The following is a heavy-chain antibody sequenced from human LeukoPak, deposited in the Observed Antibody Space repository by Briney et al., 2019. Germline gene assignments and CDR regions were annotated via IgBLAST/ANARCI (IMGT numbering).Heavy chain of an antibody. V-gene: IGHV4-59*08. D-gene: IGHD5-24*01. CDR3: ARRGRDGYNFDC. CDR2: IYYSGST. Sequence: PSETLSLTCTVSGGSISSYYWSWIRQPPGKGLEWIGYIYYSGSTNYNPSLKSRVTISVDTSKSQFSLKLSSVTAADTAVYYCARRGRDGYNFDCWGQGTLVTVPS. CDR1: GGSISSYY. J-gene: IGHJ4*02.